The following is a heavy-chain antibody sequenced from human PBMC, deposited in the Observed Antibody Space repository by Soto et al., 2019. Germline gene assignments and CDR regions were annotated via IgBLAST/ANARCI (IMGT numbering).Heavy chain of an antibody. V-gene: IGHV1-69*12. CDR3: AGGRRSYGTYYYGMDV. CDR1: GGTFSSYA. D-gene: IGHD5-18*01. CDR2: IIPIFGTA. Sequence: QVQLVQSGAEVKKPGSSVKVSCKASGGTFSSYAISWVRQAPGQGLEWMGGIIPIFGTANYAQKFQGRVTITADEATSTGYMERGSLRSEETVVYYWAGGRRSYGTYYYGMDVWGQGTTVTVSS. J-gene: IGHJ6*02.